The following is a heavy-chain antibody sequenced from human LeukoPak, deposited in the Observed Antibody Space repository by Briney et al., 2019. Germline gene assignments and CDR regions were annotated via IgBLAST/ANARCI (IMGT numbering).Heavy chain of an antibody. D-gene: IGHD1-1*01. CDR3: ATGPGNGP. V-gene: IGHV1-8*01. J-gene: IGHJ5*02. CDR2: VHPDNGNT. Sequence: GASVKVSCKTSGYPYTKWEINWVRQAAGQGLEWLGWVHPDNGNTHYAQRFRGRVTMFRDTSATTAYMELSGLRSNDTAVYFCATGPGNGPWGQGTLVTVSS. CDR1: GYPYTKWE.